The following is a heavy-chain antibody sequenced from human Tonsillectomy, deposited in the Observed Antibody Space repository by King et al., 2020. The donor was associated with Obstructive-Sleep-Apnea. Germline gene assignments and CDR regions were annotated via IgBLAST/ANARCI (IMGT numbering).Heavy chain of an antibody. J-gene: IGHJ4*02. D-gene: IGHD7-27*01. Sequence: VQLVGAGGGVVPPGGALRLSCATPGFTFRSDAMQWVRQAPGKGREWVADISYEGSNKYYADSVEGRFTISRDNSKNTLYLQMNSPRAEDTAVYYCARLAPELTGDQDGYFDYWGQGTLVTVSS. CDR1: GFTFRSDA. CDR2: ISYEGSNK. V-gene: IGHV3-30-3*01. CDR3: ARLAPELTGDQDGYFDY.